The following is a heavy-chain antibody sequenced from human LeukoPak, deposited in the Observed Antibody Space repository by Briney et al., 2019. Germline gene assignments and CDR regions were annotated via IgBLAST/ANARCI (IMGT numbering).Heavy chain of an antibody. V-gene: IGHV3-7*01. CDR1: GFTFSSYW. CDR2: IKQDGSEK. CDR3: AREGYGDSYLFDY. J-gene: IGHJ4*02. Sequence: PGGSLRLSCAASGFTFSSYWMSRVRQAPGKGLEWVANIKQDGSEKYYVDSVKGRFTISRDNAKNSLYLQMNSLRAEDTAVYYCAREGYGDSYLFDYWGQGTLVTVSS. D-gene: IGHD4-17*01.